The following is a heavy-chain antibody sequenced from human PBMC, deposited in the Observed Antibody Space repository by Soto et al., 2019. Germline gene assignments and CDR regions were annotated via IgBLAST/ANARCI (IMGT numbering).Heavy chain of an antibody. V-gene: IGHV3-23*01. Sequence: GGSLRLSCAASGFTFSSYAMSWVRQAPGKGLEWVSAISGSGGSTYYADSVKGRFTISRDNSKNTLYLQMNSLRAEDTAVYYCAKGPLTPRLQFGLQWLAHFDYWGQGTLVTVSS. J-gene: IGHJ4*02. CDR3: AKGPLTPRLQFGLQWLAHFDY. D-gene: IGHD6-19*01. CDR2: ISGSGGST. CDR1: GFTFSSYA.